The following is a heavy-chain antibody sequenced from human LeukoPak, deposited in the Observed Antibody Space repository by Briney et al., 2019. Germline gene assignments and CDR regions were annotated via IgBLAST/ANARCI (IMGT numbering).Heavy chain of an antibody. J-gene: IGHJ4*02. CDR2: IYHSGST. D-gene: IGHD3-3*01. Sequence: NSSETLSLTCAVSGYSISSGYYWGWIRQPPGKGLEWIGSIYHSGSTYYNPSLKSRVTISVDTSKNQFSLKLSSVTAADTAVYYCASCDFWSGYYGCVFDYWGQGTLVTVFS. CDR3: ASCDFWSGYYGCVFDY. CDR1: GYSISSGYY. V-gene: IGHV4-38-2*01.